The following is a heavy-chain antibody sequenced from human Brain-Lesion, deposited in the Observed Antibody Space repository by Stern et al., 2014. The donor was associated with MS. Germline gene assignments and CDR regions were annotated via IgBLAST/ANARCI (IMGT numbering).Heavy chain of an antibody. J-gene: IGHJ5*02. V-gene: IGHV4-39*02. CDR2: IYYSGNT. CDR3: AGEEDIRYCSGGSCTGNWFDP. D-gene: IGHD2-15*01. CDR1: GGSVSSTSYA. Sequence: QVQLVESGPGLVKPSETLSLTCTVAGGSVSSTSYAWAWIRQPPGKGLEGIGTIYYSGNTYYRPSLKSRLTISLAPYKNHFSLPLRSVTAADTAVYYCAGEEDIRYCSGGSCTGNWFDPWGQGTLVTVSS.